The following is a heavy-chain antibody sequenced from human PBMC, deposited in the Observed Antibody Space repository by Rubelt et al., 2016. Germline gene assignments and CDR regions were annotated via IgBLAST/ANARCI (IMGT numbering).Heavy chain of an antibody. V-gene: IGHV3-7*01. CDR3: ARDFKYCTKADCPFDI. CDR2: INQDGSEK. D-gene: IGHD2-8*01. CDR1: GFTFSSFR. J-gene: IGHJ3*02. Sequence: EVQLLESGGGLVQPGGSLRLSCAASGFTFSSFRMTWVRQAPGKGLEWVANINQDGSEKYYVDSVKGRFTISRDNAKNSLFLQMNSLKAEDAAVYYCARDFKYCTKADCPFDIWGEGTVVTVSS.